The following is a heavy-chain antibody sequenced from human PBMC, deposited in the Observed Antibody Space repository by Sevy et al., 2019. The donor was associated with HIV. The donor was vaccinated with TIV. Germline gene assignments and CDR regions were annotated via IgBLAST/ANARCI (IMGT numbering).Heavy chain of an antibody. CDR1: GFTFSSYS. Sequence: GSLRLSCAASGFTFSSYSMNWVRQAPGKGLEWVSYISSSSSTIYYADSVKGRFTISRDNAKNSLYLQMNSLRDEDTAVYYCAREGIVATIGDHWFDPWGQGTLVTVSS. CDR3: AREGIVATIGDHWFDP. V-gene: IGHV3-48*02. J-gene: IGHJ5*02. D-gene: IGHD5-12*01. CDR2: ISSSSSTI.